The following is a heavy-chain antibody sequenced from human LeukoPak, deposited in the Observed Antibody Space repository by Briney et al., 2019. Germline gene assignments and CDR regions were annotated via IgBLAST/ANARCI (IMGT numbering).Heavy chain of an antibody. J-gene: IGHJ6*03. CDR1: GGTFSSYA. V-gene: IGHV1-24*01. CDR3: ATGGYSSSLDYYYYMDV. D-gene: IGHD6-6*01. Sequence: ASVKVSCKASGGTFSSYAISWVRQAPGQGLEWMGGFDPEDGETIYAQKFQGRVTMTEDTSTDTAYMELSSLRSEDTAVYYCATGGYSSSLDYYYYMDVWGKGTTVTVSS. CDR2: FDPEDGET.